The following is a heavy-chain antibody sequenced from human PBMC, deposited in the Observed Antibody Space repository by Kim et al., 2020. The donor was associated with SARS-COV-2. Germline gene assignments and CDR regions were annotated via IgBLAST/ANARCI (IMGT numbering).Heavy chain of an antibody. CDR1: GFTFGNYA. CDR2: VNNGNNP. Sequence: GGSLRLACEASGFTFGNYAMSWVRQGPGKGLEWGASVNNGNNPYYANSVKGRFTVSRDNAKNMFYLQMGSLRVEKTALNYCAKDHPSSGWHTFDSWGQGT. V-gene: IGHV3-23*01. D-gene: IGHD6-19*01. CDR3: AKDHPSSGWHTFDS. J-gene: IGHJ4*02.